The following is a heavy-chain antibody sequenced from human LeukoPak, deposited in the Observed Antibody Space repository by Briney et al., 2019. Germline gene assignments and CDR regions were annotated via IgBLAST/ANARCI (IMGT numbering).Heavy chain of an antibody. J-gene: IGHJ4*02. Sequence: GGSLRLSCAASGFTFSSYEMNWVRQAPGKGLEWVSYISSSGSTIYYADSVKGRFTISRDNAKNSLYLQMNRLRAEDTAVYYCASAPPWQWLSHDYWGQGTLVTVSS. CDR3: ASAPPWQWLSHDY. CDR2: ISSSGSTI. D-gene: IGHD3-22*01. V-gene: IGHV3-48*03. CDR1: GFTFSSYE.